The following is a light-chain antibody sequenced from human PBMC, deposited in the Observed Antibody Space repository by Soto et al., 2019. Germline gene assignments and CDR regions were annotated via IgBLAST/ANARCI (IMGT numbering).Light chain of an antibody. CDR2: GAS. J-gene: IGKJ2*01. CDR1: QTITRSF. V-gene: IGKV3-20*01. Sequence: EIVLTQSPGTLSLSEGERATLSCRASQTITRSFLAWYQQRRGQAPRLVIYGASNRATGIPDRFSGSGSGTDFTLTISRLEPEDFAVYYCQQYGSSPYTFGQGTKLEIK. CDR3: QQYGSSPYT.